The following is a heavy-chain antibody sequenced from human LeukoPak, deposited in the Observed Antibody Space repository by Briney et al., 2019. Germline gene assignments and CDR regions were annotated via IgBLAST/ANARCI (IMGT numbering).Heavy chain of an antibody. J-gene: IGHJ6*02. CDR2: INPNSGVT. D-gene: IGHD3-16*01. Sequence: GASVKVSCKASGYTFTGYYMHWVRQAPGQGLEWMGCINPNSGVTRYAQKFLGRVSMTRDTSITTAYMELTRLRSDDTAVYFCARDMLIVSYGMDVWGLGTTVIVSS. CDR3: ARDMLIVSYGMDV. CDR1: GYTFTGYY. V-gene: IGHV1-2*02.